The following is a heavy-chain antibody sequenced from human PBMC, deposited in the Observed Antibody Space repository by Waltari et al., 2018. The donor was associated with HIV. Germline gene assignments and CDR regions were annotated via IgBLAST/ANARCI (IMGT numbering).Heavy chain of an antibody. CDR1: GYTFTGYY. V-gene: IGHV1-2*02. J-gene: IGHJ5*02. CDR3: ARSYYGSGNWFDP. D-gene: IGHD3-10*01. CDR2: INPNSGGT. Sequence: QVQLVQSGAEVKKPGASVKVPCKASGYTFTGYYMHWACPAPGQGLEWMGWINPNSGGTNYAQKFQGRVTMTRDTSISTAYMELSRLRSDDTAVYYCARSYYGSGNWFDPWGQGTLVTVSS.